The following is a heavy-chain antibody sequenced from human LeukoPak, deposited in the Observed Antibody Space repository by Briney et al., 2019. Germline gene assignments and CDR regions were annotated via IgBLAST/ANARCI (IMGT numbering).Heavy chain of an antibody. J-gene: IGHJ3*02. Sequence: RGSLRLSCAASGFRFSDAAMTWVRQAPGKGLEWVSLIGSVGHSTYYGDSVKGRFTISRDNSKNTLSLQMNSLRVEDTAIYYCAKDIELSILGLGTMVTVSS. V-gene: IGHV3-23*01. CDR2: IGSVGHST. CDR3: AKDIELSI. CDR1: GFRFSDAA. D-gene: IGHD3-16*02.